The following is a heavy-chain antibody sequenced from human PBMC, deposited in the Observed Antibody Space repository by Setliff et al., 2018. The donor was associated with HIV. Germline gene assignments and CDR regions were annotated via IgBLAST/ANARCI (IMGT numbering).Heavy chain of an antibody. J-gene: IGHJ4*02. Sequence: SVKVSCKVSGGTFTRNCISWVRQAPGQGLEWMGGILPFSDTANYAQKFQGRVTITADESTSTVHMELSRLGSDDTAVYYCAADNYNCNSFDSWGQGSLVTVSS. CDR2: ILPFSDTA. CDR3: AADNYNCNSFDS. D-gene: IGHD3-3*01. V-gene: IGHV1-69*13. CDR1: GGTFTRNC.